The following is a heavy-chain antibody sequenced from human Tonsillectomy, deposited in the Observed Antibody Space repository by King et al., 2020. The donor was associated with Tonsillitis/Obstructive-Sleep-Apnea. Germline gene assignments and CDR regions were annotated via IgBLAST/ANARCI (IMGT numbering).Heavy chain of an antibody. V-gene: IGHV3-23*04. CDR2: TSGSGYST. D-gene: IGHD3-3*01. CDR1: GFIFSSYA. J-gene: IGHJ4*02. Sequence: VQLVESGGGLVQPGGSLRLSCAASGFIFSSYAMNWVRQAPGKGLEWVSATSGSGYSTYYADSVEGRFTISRDNSKNTLYLQMNSLRAEDTAVYYCAKHDRDFWSGYSIYFDYWGQGTLITVSS. CDR3: AKHDRDFWSGYSIYFDY.